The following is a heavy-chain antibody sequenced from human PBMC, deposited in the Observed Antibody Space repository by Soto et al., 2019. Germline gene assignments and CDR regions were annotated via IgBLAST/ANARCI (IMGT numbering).Heavy chain of an antibody. J-gene: IGHJ4*02. CDR1: GGSISSYY. D-gene: IGHD1-26*01. CDR3: ARRWGAAVDY. Sequence: QVQLQESGPGLVKPSETLSLTCTVSGGSISSYYWSWIRQPPGKGLEWIGYLYYSGSTNYNPTLKSRVTISVDTSKNPFSRKLSSVTAADTAVYYCARRWGAAVDYWGQGTLVTVSS. CDR2: LYYSGST. V-gene: IGHV4-59*08.